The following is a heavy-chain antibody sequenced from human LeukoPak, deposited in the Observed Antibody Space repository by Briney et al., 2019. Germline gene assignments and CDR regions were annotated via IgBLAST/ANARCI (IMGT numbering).Heavy chain of an antibody. D-gene: IGHD3-10*01. J-gene: IGHJ4*02. CDR1: GGSISSGSYS. Sequence: SETLSLTCAASGGSISSGSYSWSWIRQPPGKGLEWIGYIYHSGSTYYNPSLKSRVTISVDRSKNQFSLKLSSVTAADTAVYYCARGGYGSGSYYNPYFDYWGQGTLVTVSS. CDR3: ARGGYGSGSYYNPYFDY. CDR2: IYHSGST. V-gene: IGHV4-30-2*01.